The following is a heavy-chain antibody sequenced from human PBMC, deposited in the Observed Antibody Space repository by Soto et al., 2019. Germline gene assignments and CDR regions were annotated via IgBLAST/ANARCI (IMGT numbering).Heavy chain of an antibody. J-gene: IGHJ4*03. D-gene: IGHD3-22*01. Sequence: GASVKVSCKASGGSLSTNPISWVRQAPGQGLEWMGGTGSGTGPGNHAQKFQGRLTVTADKSTSTVYMELTNLSSEDTAVYYCARRDSSGFYRFFETCDQGTLVTVAS. CDR1: GGSLSTNP. CDR2: TGSGTGPG. CDR3: ARRDSSGFYRFFET. V-gene: IGHV1-69*06.